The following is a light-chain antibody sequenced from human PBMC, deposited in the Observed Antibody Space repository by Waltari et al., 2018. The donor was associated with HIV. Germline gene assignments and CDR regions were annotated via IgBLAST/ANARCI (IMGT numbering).Light chain of an antibody. CDR3: AAWDDSLNGWV. V-gene: IGLV1-44*01. J-gene: IGLJ3*02. Sequence: QSVLTQPPSASGTPGQRVTISCSGSSSNIGSYTVNWYQQLPGTAPKLLIYSNNQRSSGVPDRFSGSKSGTSASLAISGLQSEDEADYYCAAWDDSLNGWVFGGGTKLTVL. CDR2: SNN. CDR1: SSNIGSYT.